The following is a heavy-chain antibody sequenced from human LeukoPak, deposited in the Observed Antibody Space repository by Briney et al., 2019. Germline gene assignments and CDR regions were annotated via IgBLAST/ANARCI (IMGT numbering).Heavy chain of an antibody. CDR3: ARVGSTYCRGGSCPPYYYMDV. J-gene: IGHJ6*03. V-gene: IGHV3-21*01. D-gene: IGHD2-15*01. CDR2: ISSSSSYI. CDR1: GFTFSSYS. Sequence: GGSLRLSCAASGFTFSSYSMNWVRQAPGKGLEWVSSISSSSSYIYYADSVKGRFTISRDNAKNSLYLQMNSLRAEDTAVYYCARVGSTYCRGGSCPPYYYMDVWGKGTTVTVSS.